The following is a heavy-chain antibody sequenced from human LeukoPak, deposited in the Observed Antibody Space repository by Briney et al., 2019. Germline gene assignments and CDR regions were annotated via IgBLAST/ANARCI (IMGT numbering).Heavy chain of an antibody. J-gene: IGHJ5*02. Sequence: PSETLSLTCTVSGGSISSSSYYWGWIRQPPGKGLEWIGSIYYSGSTYYNPSLKSRVTISVDTSKNQFSLKLSSVTAADTAVYYCARLISLVVNWFDPWGQGTLVTVSS. V-gene: IGHV4-39*01. CDR2: IYYSGST. D-gene: IGHD2-15*01. CDR1: GGSISSSSYY. CDR3: ARLISLVVNWFDP.